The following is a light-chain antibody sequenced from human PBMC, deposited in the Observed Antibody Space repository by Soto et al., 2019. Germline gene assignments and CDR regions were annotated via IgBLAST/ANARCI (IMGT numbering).Light chain of an antibody. CDR1: QSVSSSY. Sequence: EIVLTQSPGTLSLSPGERATLSCRASQSVSSSYLAWYQQKPGQAPRLLIYAASSRATGIPDRFSGSGPGTDFTLTISRLEPDDFAVYYCQQYGSSPGTFGKGTKVEIK. CDR3: QQYGSSPGT. J-gene: IGKJ1*01. V-gene: IGKV3-20*01. CDR2: AAS.